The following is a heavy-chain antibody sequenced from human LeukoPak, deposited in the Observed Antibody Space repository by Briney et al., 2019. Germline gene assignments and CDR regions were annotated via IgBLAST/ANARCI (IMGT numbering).Heavy chain of an antibody. CDR2: INPNSGGT. CDR1: GYTFTGYY. J-gene: IGHJ4*02. D-gene: IGHD3-22*01. CDR3: ARSRRKYYYDSSGYYNFDY. Sequence: GASVKVSCKAPGYTFTGYYMHWVRQAPGQGLEWMGWINPNSGGTNYAQKFQGRVTMTRDTPISTAYMELSRLRSDDTAVYYCARSRRKYYYDSSGYYNFDYWGQGTLVTVSS. V-gene: IGHV1-2*02.